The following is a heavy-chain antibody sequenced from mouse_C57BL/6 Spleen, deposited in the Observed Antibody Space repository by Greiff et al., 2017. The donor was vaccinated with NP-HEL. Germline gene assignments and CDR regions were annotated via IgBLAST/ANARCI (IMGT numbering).Heavy chain of an antibody. CDR1: GFTFTDYY. V-gene: IGHV7-3*01. J-gene: IGHJ3*01. CDR3: ARPIYYDSSWFAY. CDR2: IRNKANGYTT. D-gene: IGHD2-4*01. Sequence: EVMLVESGGGLVQPGGSLSLSCAASGFTFTDYYMSWVRQPPGKALEWLGFIRNKANGYTTEYSASVKGRFTISRDNSQSILYLQMNALRAEDSATYYCARPIYYDSSWFAYWGQGTLVTVSA.